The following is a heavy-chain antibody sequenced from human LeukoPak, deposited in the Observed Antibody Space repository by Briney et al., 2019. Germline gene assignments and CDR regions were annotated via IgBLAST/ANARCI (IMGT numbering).Heavy chain of an antibody. J-gene: IGHJ4*02. D-gene: IGHD2-8*02. CDR2: ISGSGGST. CDR3: ALDCCTGSRFDH. Sequence: GGSLRLSCAASGFTFSSYAMSWVRQAPGKGLEWVSAISGSGGSTYYADSVKGRFTISRDNSKNTLYLQMNSLRVEDTAVYYCALDCCTGSRFDHWGQGTLVTVPS. CDR1: GFTFSSYA. V-gene: IGHV3-23*01.